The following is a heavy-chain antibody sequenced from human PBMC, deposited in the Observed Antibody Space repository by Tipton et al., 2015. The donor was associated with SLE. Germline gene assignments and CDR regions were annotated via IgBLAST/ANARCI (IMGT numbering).Heavy chain of an antibody. CDR3: ASARLESSSWHGEGAFDI. J-gene: IGHJ3*02. CDR1: GFTFSSYA. V-gene: IGHV3-23*01. Sequence: SLRLSCAASGFTFSSYAMSWVRQAPGKGLEWVSAIRGSGGSTYYADSVKGRFTISRDNSKNTLYLQMNSLRAEDTAVYYCASARLESSSWHGEGAFDIWGQGTMVTASS. D-gene: IGHD6-13*01. CDR2: IRGSGGST.